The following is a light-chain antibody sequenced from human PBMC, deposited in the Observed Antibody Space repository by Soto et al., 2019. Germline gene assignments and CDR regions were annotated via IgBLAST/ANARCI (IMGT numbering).Light chain of an antibody. Sequence: EIVLTQSPDTLSLSPGERATLSCRASRSFSSSYLAWYQQTPGQAPRLLIYAASSRATGIPDRFSGSWSGTDLTLTISSLEPEDSAVYYCQHYGSSPPYTFGQGTKLEIK. J-gene: IGKJ2*01. CDR3: QHYGSSPPYT. CDR1: RSFSSSY. CDR2: AAS. V-gene: IGKV3-20*01.